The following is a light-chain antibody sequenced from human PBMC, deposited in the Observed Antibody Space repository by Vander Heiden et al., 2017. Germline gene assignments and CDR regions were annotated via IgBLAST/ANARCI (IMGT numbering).Light chain of an antibody. CDR3: QPADNFPYT. V-gene: IGKV1-33*01. Sequence: DIQMTQSPSSLSPSVGERVTITCQASQDIDKYLNWYQQKPGKAPKLLIYDASNLGTGVPSRFSGGGSGTDFTLTISSLQPEDLATSSCQPADNFPYTFGQGTTLEI. CDR1: QDIDKY. J-gene: IGKJ2*01. CDR2: DAS.